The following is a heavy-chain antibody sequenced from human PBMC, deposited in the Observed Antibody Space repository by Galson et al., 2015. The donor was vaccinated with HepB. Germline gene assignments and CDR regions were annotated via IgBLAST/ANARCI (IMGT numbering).Heavy chain of an antibody. Sequence: SLRLSCAASGFSFSSYAMNWVRQAPGKGLEWVSYISGMSGTINYADSVKGRFTISRDNDKDSLFIQMNSLRDEDTAVYYCARGDWHYWGQGTLVTVSS. J-gene: IGHJ4*02. CDR2: ISGMSGTI. V-gene: IGHV3-48*02. CDR1: GFSFSSYA. CDR3: ARGDWHY. D-gene: IGHD2-21*02.